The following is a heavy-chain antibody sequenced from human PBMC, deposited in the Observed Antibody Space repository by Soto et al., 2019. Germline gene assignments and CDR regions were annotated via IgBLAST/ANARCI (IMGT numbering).Heavy chain of an antibody. Sequence: ESVGGLVQPGGSLRLSCAASGFTFSSYSMSWVRQAPGKGLEWVSGFRTGGDDGTTYYADSVKGRFTISRDNSKNTLFLQMNSLRAEDTAIYYCAKKVNSGPGSQYFDYWGQGTLVTVSS. CDR2: FRTGGDDGTT. D-gene: IGHD3-10*01. J-gene: IGHJ4*02. CDR1: GFTFSSYS. V-gene: IGHV3-23*01. CDR3: AKKVNSGPGSQYFDY.